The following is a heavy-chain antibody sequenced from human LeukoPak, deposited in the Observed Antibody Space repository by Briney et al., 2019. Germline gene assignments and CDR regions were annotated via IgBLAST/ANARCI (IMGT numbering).Heavy chain of an antibody. CDR1: GYTFTGNY. V-gene: IGHV1-2*02. J-gene: IGHJ4*02. CDR3: AGDSSGYYNL. D-gene: IGHD3-22*01. Sequence: ASVKVSCKASGYTFTGNYMHWVRQAPGQGLEWMGWFNPNSGGTNYAQKFQGRVTMTRDTSISTAYMELSRLRSEDTAVYYCAGDSSGYYNLWGQGTLVTVSS. CDR2: FNPNSGGT.